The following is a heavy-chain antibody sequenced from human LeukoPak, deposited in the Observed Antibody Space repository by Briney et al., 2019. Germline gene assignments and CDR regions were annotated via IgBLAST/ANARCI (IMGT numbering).Heavy chain of an antibody. J-gene: IGHJ4*02. CDR2: ISSNGGST. D-gene: IGHD6-19*01. V-gene: IGHV3-23*01. CDR3: ATRGYSSGWYPYYFDY. Sequence: GGSLRLSCAASGFTFSSHAMSWVRQAPGKGLEWVSGISSNGGSTDYADSVKGRFTISRDNSKNTLYLQMNSLRAEDAAVYYCATRGYSSGWYPYYFDYWGQGTLVTVSS. CDR1: GFTFSSHA.